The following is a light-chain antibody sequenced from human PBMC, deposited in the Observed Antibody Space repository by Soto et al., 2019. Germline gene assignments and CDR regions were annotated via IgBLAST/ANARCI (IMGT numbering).Light chain of an antibody. CDR2: SAS. J-gene: IGKJ5*01. CDR1: QSISYN. Sequence: EIVMTQSPATLSLSPGESAKLSCRASQSISYNLAWYQQKPGQAPRVLIYSASTRATGIPARFSSGGSGTEFTRTISSLQSEDFAVYYCQQYNNWPPMTFGQGTRLE. CDR3: QQYNNWPPMT. V-gene: IGKV3-15*01.